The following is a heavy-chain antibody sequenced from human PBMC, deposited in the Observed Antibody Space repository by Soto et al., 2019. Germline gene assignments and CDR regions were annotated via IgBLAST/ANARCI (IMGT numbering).Heavy chain of an antibody. D-gene: IGHD1-1*01. Sequence: GWSLRLSCAASGITFSSYAMHWVRQAPGKGLEWVAVISYDGSNKYYADAVKGRVTISRDNSKNTLYLQMNSLRAEDTAVYYCARDHKPNNGDDVWPKYFDYWGQGTVVTVSS. J-gene: IGHJ4*02. V-gene: IGHV3-30-3*01. CDR3: ARDHKPNNGDDVWPKYFDY. CDR1: GITFSSYA. CDR2: ISYDGSNK.